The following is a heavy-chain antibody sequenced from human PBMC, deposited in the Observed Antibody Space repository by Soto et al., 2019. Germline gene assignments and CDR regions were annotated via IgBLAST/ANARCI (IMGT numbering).Heavy chain of an antibody. CDR3: ARDPDYGDSVD. D-gene: IGHD4-17*01. V-gene: IGHV3-64*01. CDR2: ISSNGGST. CDR1: GFTFSSYA. Sequence: EVQLVESGGGLVQPGGSLRLSCAASGFTFSSYAMHWVRQAPGKGLEYVSAISSNGGSTYYANSVKGRFIISRDNSKNTLYLQMGSLRAEDMAVYYCARDPDYGDSVDWGQGTLVTVSS. J-gene: IGHJ4*02.